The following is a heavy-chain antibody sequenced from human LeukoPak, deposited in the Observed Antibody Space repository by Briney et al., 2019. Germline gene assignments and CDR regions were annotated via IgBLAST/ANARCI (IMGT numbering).Heavy chain of an antibody. J-gene: IGHJ6*03. D-gene: IGHD6-13*01. CDR2: IYHNGIT. V-gene: IGHV4-4*02. CDR1: GGSFTSSNW. CDR3: AREIVERQQLVRVYYYHMDV. Sequence: SETLSLTCAVSGGSFTSSNWWSWVCQPPGKGLEWVGEIYHNGITQYNPSLMSRVTISLDKSKNQLSLNLHSVTAADTAVYYCAREIVERQQLVRVYYYHMDVWGKGTTVTVSS.